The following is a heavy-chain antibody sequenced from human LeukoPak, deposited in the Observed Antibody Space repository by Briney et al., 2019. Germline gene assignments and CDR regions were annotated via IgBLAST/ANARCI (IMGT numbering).Heavy chain of an antibody. V-gene: IGHV3-49*04. CDR1: GFTFSGYT. Sequence: GGSLRLSCGASGFTFSGYTMNWVRQAPGKGLEWVGFIRSKAYGGTTENAASVKGRFTISRDDSKSIAYLQMNSLKTEDTAVYYCARGGVYCSSVSCSVDYWGQGILVTVSS. J-gene: IGHJ4*02. D-gene: IGHD2-2*01. CDR2: IRSKAYGGTT. CDR3: ARGGVYCSSVSCSVDY.